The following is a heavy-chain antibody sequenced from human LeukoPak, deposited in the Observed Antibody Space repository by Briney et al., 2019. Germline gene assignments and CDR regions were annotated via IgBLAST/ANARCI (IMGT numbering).Heavy chain of an antibody. CDR3: ARVTMIVVARGFDY. V-gene: IGHV4-30-4*08. Sequence: SQTLSLTCTVSGGSISSGDYYWRWIRQPPGTGLEWIGYIYYSGSTYYNPSLKSRVTISVDTSKNQFSLKLSSVTAADAAVYYCARVTMIVVARGFDYWGQGTLVTVSS. J-gene: IGHJ4*02. CDR1: GGSISSGDYY. CDR2: IYYSGST. D-gene: IGHD3-22*01.